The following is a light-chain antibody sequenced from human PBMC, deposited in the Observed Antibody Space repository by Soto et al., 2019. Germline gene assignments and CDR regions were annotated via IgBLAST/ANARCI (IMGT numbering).Light chain of an antibody. V-gene: IGLV2-18*01. Sequence: QSALTQPPSVSGSPGQSVTISCTGTSTDFVSYNRVSWYQQPPGKAPKLMIYEVSNRPSGVPDRFSGSKSGNTASLTISGLQAADEADYYCSLYTSKSAYVFGTGTKLTVL. CDR1: STDFVSYNR. J-gene: IGLJ1*01. CDR2: EVS. CDR3: SLYTSKSAYV.